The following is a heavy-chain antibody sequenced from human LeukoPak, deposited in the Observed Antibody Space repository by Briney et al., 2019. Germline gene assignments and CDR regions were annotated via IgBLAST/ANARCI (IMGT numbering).Heavy chain of an antibody. V-gene: IGHV3-30*03. Sequence: QSGGALRLSCGDSTFNFSDYGMHWVRQAPGKGLEWLALISYDGRTKFYADSLKGRFTISRDISKNTLYLQINSLRAEDTGVYYCARASGYYDADFDSWGQGTLVTVSS. D-gene: IGHD3-22*01. CDR1: TFNFSDYG. CDR3: ARASGYYDADFDS. J-gene: IGHJ4*02. CDR2: ISYDGRTK.